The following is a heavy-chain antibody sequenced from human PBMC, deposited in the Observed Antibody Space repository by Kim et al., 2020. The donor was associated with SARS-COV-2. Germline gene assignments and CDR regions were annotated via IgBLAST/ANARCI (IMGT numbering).Heavy chain of an antibody. Sequence: SVKVSCKASGGTLSSYAISWVRQAPGQGLEWMGGIIPIFGTANYAQKFQGRVTITADESTSTAYMELSSLRSEDTAVYYCARVWWSDSYFDYWGQGTLVTVSS. J-gene: IGHJ4*02. D-gene: IGHD2-21*01. V-gene: IGHV1-69*13. CDR1: GGTLSSYA. CDR2: IIPIFGTA. CDR3: ARVWWSDSYFDY.